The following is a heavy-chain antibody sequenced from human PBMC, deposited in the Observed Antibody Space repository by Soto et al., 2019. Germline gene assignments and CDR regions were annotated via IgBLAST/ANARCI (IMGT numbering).Heavy chain of an antibody. D-gene: IGHD3-22*01. V-gene: IGHV4-34*01. CDR1: GGSFSCYY. CDR2: INHSGST. Sequence: SETLSLTCAVDGGSFSCYYGIWIRQPPGKGLEWIGEINHSGSTNYNPSLKSRATISVDTSKNQFSLKLSSVTAADTAVYYCARGLYYYDSSGSWGQGTMVTVSS. CDR3: ARGLYYYDSSGS. J-gene: IGHJ3*01.